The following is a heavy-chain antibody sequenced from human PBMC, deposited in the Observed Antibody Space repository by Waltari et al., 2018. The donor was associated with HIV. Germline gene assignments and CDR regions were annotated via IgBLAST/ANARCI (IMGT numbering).Heavy chain of an antibody. D-gene: IGHD3-22*01. CDR1: GFPFSNYG. Sequence: QVKLVESGGGVVQPGGSLRLSCTASGFPFSNYGMYWVRQAPGKGLQWVAFIRYDGTNKYYADSVKGRFIISRDNSKNTLSLQMHSLRAEDTAVYYCAKAPHHYDSSGPVYWGQGTLVTVSS. J-gene: IGHJ4*02. V-gene: IGHV3-30*02. CDR2: IRYDGTNK. CDR3: AKAPHHYDSSGPVY.